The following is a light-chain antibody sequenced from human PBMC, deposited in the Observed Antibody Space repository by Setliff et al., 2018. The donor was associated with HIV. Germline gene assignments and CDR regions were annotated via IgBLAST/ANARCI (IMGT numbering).Light chain of an antibody. V-gene: IGLV2-11*01. CDR2: DVT. CDR1: SSDVGNYNY. J-gene: IGLJ1*01. Sequence: QSVLTQPRSVSGSPGQSVTISCTGTSSDVGNYNYVSWYQQHPGKAPKLMIYDVTKRPSGVPDRFSGSKSGNTASLTISGLQAEDEADYYCNSFTGSSTYVFGTGTKATVL. CDR3: NSFTGSSTYV.